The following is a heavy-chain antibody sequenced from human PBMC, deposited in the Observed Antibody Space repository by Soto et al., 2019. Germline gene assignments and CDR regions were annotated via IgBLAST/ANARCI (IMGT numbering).Heavy chain of an antibody. CDR1: GYTFTSYG. D-gene: IGHD3-22*01. V-gene: IGHV1-18*01. Sequence: ASVNVSCKASGYTFTSYGISWVRQAPGQGLEWMGWISAYNGNTNYAQKLQGRVTMTTDTSTSTAYMELRSLRSDDTAVYYCAREIPGYYDSSGYYVDWFDPWGQGTLVTVSS. CDR2: ISAYNGNT. J-gene: IGHJ5*02. CDR3: AREIPGYYDSSGYYVDWFDP.